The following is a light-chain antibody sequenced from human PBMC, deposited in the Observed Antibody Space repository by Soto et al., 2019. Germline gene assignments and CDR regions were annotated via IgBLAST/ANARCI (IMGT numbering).Light chain of an antibody. V-gene: IGKV3-20*01. Sequence: IVMTQSPATLSVSPGEKETLSCRASQTVNNNLAWYQHKTGQAPRLLIFGASTRATGIPVRFSGSGSGTDFTLTISRLEPEDFAVYYCQQYGSSPPGVTFGQGTRLEIK. CDR1: QTVNNN. CDR3: QQYGSSPPGVT. J-gene: IGKJ5*01. CDR2: GAS.